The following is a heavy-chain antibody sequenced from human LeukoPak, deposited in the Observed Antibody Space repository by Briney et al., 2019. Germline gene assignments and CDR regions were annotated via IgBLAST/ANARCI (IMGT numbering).Heavy chain of an antibody. J-gene: IGHJ4*02. D-gene: IGHD3-10*01. V-gene: IGHV4-39*01. CDR3: ARLEKELLWFGELLETTYYFDY. CDR1: GGSISSSSYY. Sequence: PSETLSLTCTVSGGSISSSSYYWGWIRQPPGKGLEWIGSIYYSGSTYYNPSLKSRVTISVDTSKNQFSLKLSSVTAADTAVYYCARLEKELLWFGELLETTYYFDYWGQGTLVTVSS. CDR2: IYYSGST.